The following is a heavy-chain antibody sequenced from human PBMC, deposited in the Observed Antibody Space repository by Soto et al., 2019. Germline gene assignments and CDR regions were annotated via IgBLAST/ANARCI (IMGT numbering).Heavy chain of an antibody. CDR2: IKPSGIT. J-gene: IGHJ4*02. Sequence: QVQLQESGPGLVKPSETLSLTCTVSGASISNYFWTWIRPPAGKGLEWIGRIKPSGITTYNPSLNRRVTMSADTSTSPFALKLTSVTAADTAVYYCAREAVGERPLHYWAQGTLVTVSS. CDR1: GASISNYF. D-gene: IGHD3-16*01. V-gene: IGHV4-4*07. CDR3: AREAVGERPLHY.